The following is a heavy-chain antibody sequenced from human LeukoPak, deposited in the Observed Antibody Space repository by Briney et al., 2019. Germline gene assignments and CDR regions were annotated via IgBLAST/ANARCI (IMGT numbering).Heavy chain of an antibody. Sequence: QPGRSLRLSCTASGFTFGDYAMSWVRQAPGKGLEWVGFIRSKAYGGTTEYAASVKGRFTISRDDSKSIAYLQMNSLKTEDTAVYYCTRWGYYYGMDVRGQGTTVTVSS. D-gene: IGHD3-16*01. CDR3: TRWGYYYGMDV. CDR1: GFTFGDYA. J-gene: IGHJ6*02. V-gene: IGHV3-49*04. CDR2: IRSKAYGGTT.